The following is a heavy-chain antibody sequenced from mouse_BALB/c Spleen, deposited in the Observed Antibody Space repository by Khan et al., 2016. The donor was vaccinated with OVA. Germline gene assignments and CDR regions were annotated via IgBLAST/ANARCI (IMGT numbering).Heavy chain of an antibody. J-gene: IGHJ3*01. D-gene: IGHD2-14*01. CDR2: INPSNGYT. CDR1: GYTFTSYT. V-gene: IGHV1-4*01. CDR3: VRDGAYHRNDGWFAY. Sequence: QIQLVQSGAELARPGASVKMSCKASGYTFTSYTMHWVKQRPGQGLEWIGFINPSNGYTNYNQKFKDKATLTADKSSTTVYMQLSSLTSDDSAVYNCVRDGAYHRNDGWFAYWGQGTLVTVSA.